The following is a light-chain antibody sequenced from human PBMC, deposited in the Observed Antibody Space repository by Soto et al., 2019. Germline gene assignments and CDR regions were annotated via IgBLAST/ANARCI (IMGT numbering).Light chain of an antibody. V-gene: IGLV1-40*01. CDR2: GNS. J-gene: IGLJ1*01. CDR1: SSNIGAGYD. Sequence: QSVLTQPPSVSGAPGQRVTISCTGSSSNIGAGYDVHWYQQLPGTAPKYLIYGNSIRPSGVPDRFSGPKSGTSASLAITGLQAEDEADYYCQSYDSSLSGLYVFGTGTKLTVL. CDR3: QSYDSSLSGLYV.